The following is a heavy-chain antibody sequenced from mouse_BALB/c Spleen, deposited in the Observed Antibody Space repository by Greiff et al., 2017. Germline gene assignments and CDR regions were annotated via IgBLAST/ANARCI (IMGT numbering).Heavy chain of an antibody. V-gene: IGHV5-9-1*01. CDR1: GFTFSSYA. J-gene: IGHJ4*01. CDR3: ASQNYYYAMDY. Sequence: DVMLVESGGGLVKPGGSLKLSCAASGFTFSSYAMSWVRQTPEKRLEWVATISSGGSYTYYPDSVKGRFTISRDNAKNTLYLQMSSLRSEDTAMYYCASQNYYYAMDYWGQGTSVTVSS. CDR2: ISSGGSYT.